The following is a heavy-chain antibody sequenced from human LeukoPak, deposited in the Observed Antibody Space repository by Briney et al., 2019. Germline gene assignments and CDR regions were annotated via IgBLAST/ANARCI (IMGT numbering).Heavy chain of an antibody. CDR3: ARESRRIAAAGPSYYMDV. Sequence: PSETLSLTCTVSGGSFRSSLYYWGWIRQPPGKGLEWIGQISYTGNTYYNPSLKSRVTISVDTSKNQFSLMLNSVTAADTAVYYCARESRRIAAAGPSYYMDVWGRGTTVTVSS. CDR2: ISYTGNT. CDR1: GGSFRSSLYY. D-gene: IGHD6-13*01. V-gene: IGHV4-39*07. J-gene: IGHJ6*03.